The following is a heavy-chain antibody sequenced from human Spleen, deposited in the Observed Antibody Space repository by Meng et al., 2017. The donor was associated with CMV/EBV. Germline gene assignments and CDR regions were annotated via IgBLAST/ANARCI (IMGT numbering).Heavy chain of an antibody. J-gene: IGHJ4*02. CDR3: AKDKLPNRYCSRTSCYPFDY. CDR2: LSDSSGST. V-gene: IGHV3-23*01. D-gene: IGHD2-2*01. Sequence: RSYAVTWFRQAPGKGLEWVSTLSDSSGSTYYADSVGGRFAISRDNSKNTLFLQMSSLRAEDTAVYYCAKDKLPNRYCSRTSCYPFDYWGQGTLVTVSS. CDR1: RSYA.